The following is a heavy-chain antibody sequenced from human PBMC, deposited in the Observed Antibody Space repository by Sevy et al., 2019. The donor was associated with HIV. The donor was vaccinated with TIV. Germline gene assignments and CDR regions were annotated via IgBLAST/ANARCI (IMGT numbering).Heavy chain of an antibody. Sequence: GGSLRLSCAASGFTFNTHAMNWVRQAPGKGLEWVSAISGPGSSTYYVDSVKGRFTISRDNSKNTLFLQLNSLRVEDTAVYYCAKDLTVRYSTSSGDFDYWGQGSLVTVSS. CDR1: GFTFNTHA. V-gene: IGHV3-23*01. J-gene: IGHJ4*02. CDR2: ISGPGSST. D-gene: IGHD6-6*01. CDR3: AKDLTVRYSTSSGDFDY.